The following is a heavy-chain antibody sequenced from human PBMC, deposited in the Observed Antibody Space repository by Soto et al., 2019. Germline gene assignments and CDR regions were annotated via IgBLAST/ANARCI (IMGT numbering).Heavy chain of an antibody. J-gene: IGHJ4*02. D-gene: IGHD3-10*01. Sequence: GGSLRLSCAASGFTFSSYWMHWVRQAPGKGLVWVSRISINGGSTSYADSVKGRFTISRDNAKNTLYPQMNSLRAEDTAVYYCASGGVAGSGTYYNDNWGRGTLVTVSS. CDR3: ASGGVAGSGTYYNDN. CDR2: ISINGGST. CDR1: GFTFSSYW. V-gene: IGHV3-74*01.